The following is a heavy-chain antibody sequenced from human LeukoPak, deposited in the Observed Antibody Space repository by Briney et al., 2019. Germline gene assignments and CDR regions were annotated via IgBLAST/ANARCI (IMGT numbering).Heavy chain of an antibody. J-gene: IGHJ4*02. V-gene: IGHV4-59*01. Sequence: PSETLSLTCSVSGGSISSYHWSWIRQPPGKGLEWIGYIYYSGRTNYNPSLKSRVTISVDTSKNQFSLTLSSVTAADTAVYYCARGQKYRNGYTVTELGSGYFDYWGQGTLVTVSS. D-gene: IGHD5-18*01. CDR3: ARGQKYRNGYTVTELGSGYFDY. CDR2: IYYSGRT. CDR1: GGSISSYH.